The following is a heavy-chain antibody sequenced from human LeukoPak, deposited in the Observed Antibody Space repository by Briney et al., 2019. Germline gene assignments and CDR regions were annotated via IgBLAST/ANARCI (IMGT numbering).Heavy chain of an antibody. CDR2: IYYSGST. Sequence: SETLSLTCTVSGGSISSGSYYWGWIRQPPGKGLEWIGRIYYSGSTYYNPSLKSRITISLHTSKKQFSLKLSSVTAADTAVYYCARDKTFEVVNYFDYWGQGTLVTVSS. J-gene: IGHJ4*02. CDR1: GGSISSGSYY. D-gene: IGHD3-3*01. V-gene: IGHV4-39*07. CDR3: ARDKTFEVVNYFDY.